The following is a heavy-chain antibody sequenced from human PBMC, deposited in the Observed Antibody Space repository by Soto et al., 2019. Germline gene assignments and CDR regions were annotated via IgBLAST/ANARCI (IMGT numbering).Heavy chain of an antibody. V-gene: IGHV4-30-2*01. J-gene: IGHJ4*02. CDR3: ARERGGYGLFDS. D-gene: IGHD5-18*01. CDR2: IYPSGMP. Sequence: SETLSLTCTVSGGSISSDDYYWSWIRQAPGRGLEWIGYIYPSGMPFYNPSLRSRVTISIDRSNDQFSLNLKSVTAADTAVYYCARERGGYGLFDSWGQGTLVTVSS. CDR1: GGSISSDDYY.